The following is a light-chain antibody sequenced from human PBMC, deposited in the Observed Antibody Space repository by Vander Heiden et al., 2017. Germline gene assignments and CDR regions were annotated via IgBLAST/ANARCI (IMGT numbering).Light chain of an antibody. V-gene: IGKV1-5*03. J-gene: IGKJ1*01. Sequence: DIQMTQSPSTLSASVGDRVTITCRASQSISSWLAWYQQKPGNAPKLLIYKASNLEPGVPSRFSGSGSGTEFTLTISSLQPDDCATYYCQQDNSYSWTFGQGTKVEIK. CDR3: QQDNSYSWT. CDR2: KAS. CDR1: QSISSW.